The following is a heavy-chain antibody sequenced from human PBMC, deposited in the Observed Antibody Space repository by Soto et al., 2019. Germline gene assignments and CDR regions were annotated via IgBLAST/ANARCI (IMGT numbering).Heavy chain of an antibody. V-gene: IGHV1-46*01. CDR1: GYTFTSYY. D-gene: IGHD3-9*01. CDR3: ARDYGTVGSELRYFDWLLFSAFDI. CDR2: INPSGGST. J-gene: IGHJ3*02. Sequence: ASVKVSCKASGYTFTSYYMHWVRQAPGQGLEWMGIINPSGGSTSYAQKYQGRVTMTRDTSTSTVYMELSSLRSEDTAVYYCARDYGTVGSELRYFDWLLFSAFDIWGQGTMVTVSS.